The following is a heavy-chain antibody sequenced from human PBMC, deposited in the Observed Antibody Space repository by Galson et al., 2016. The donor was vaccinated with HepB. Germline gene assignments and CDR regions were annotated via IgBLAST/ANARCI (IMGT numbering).Heavy chain of an antibody. CDR3: ARDWLVAVFDY. D-gene: IGHD6-19*01. CDR2: ISAYNGNT. J-gene: IGHJ4*02. Sequence: SVKVSCKASGYTFASYGISWVRQAPGQGLEWMGCISAYNGNTNYAQKLQGRVTMTTDTSTSTAYMELRSLRSDDTAVYYCARDWLVAVFDYWGQGTLVTVSS. V-gene: IGHV1-18*01. CDR1: GYTFASYG.